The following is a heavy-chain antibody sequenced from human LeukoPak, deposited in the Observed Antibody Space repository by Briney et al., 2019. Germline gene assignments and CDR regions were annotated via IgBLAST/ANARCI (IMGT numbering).Heavy chain of an antibody. CDR3: ARGGGPITPRIVGATTGREYYFDY. J-gene: IGHJ4*02. D-gene: IGHD1-26*01. CDR1: GGSFSGYY. Sequence: SETLSLTCAVYGGSFSGYYWSWIRQPPGKGLEWIGEINRSGGTNYNPSLKSRVTISVDTSKNQFSLKLSSVTAADTAVYYCARGGGPITPRIVGATTGREYYFDYWGQGTLVTLSS. V-gene: IGHV4-34*01. CDR2: INRSGGT.